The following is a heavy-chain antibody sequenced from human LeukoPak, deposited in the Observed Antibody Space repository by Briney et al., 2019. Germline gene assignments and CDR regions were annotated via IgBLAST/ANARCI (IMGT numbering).Heavy chain of an antibody. V-gene: IGHV3-23*01. Sequence: GGSLRLSCAASGFTFSSYAVSWVRQAPGKGLEWVSAISGSGGSTYYADSVKGRFTISRDNSRNTLYLQMNSLRAEDTAVYYCARDRAGDGYYFDYWGQGTLVTVSS. J-gene: IGHJ4*02. CDR3: ARDRAGDGYYFDY. D-gene: IGHD3-16*01. CDR2: ISGSGGST. CDR1: GFTFSSYA.